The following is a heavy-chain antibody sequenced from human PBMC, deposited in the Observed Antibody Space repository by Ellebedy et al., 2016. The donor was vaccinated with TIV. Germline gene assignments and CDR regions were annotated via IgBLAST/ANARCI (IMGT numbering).Heavy chain of an antibody. CDR1: GFTFSSYA. CDR3: ANSRDTAIPGAYYFDY. J-gene: IGHJ4*02. V-gene: IGHV3-30-3*01. Sequence: SLKISCAASGFTFSSYAMHFVRQAPGKGLEWVAVISYDGSNKYYEDSVKGRFTISRDNSKNTLYLQMNSLRAEDTAVYYCANSRDTAIPGAYYFDYWGQGTLVTVSS. CDR2: ISYDGSNK. D-gene: IGHD5-18*01.